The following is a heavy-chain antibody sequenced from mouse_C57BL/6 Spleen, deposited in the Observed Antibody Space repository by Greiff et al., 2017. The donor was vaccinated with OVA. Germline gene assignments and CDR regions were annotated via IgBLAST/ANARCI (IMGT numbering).Heavy chain of an antibody. V-gene: IGHV1-15*01. CDR2: IDPETGGT. CDR1: GYTFTDYE. J-gene: IGHJ4*01. Sequence: VQLQESGAELVRPGASVTLSCKASGYTFTDYEMHWVKQTPVHGLEWIGAIDPETGGTAYNQKFKGKAILTADKSSSTAYMELRSLTSEDSAVYYCTRYSRYAMDYWGQGTSVTVSS. CDR3: TRYSRYAMDY. D-gene: IGHD2-12*01.